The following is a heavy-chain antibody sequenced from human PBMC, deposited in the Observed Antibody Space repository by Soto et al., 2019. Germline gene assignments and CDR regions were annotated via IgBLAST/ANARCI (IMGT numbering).Heavy chain of an antibody. CDR3: ARRVGYCSGGSCFTYYFDY. J-gene: IGHJ4*02. V-gene: IGHV4-59*08. Sequence: PPETLSLTCTVSGGSISNYYWNWIRQSPGKGLEWIGYIYSSGSTNYNPSLKSRVTISVDTSKNQFSLKLSSVTAADTAVYYCARRVGYCSGGSCFTYYFDYWGQGTLVTVSS. D-gene: IGHD2-15*01. CDR1: GGSISNYY. CDR2: IYSSGST.